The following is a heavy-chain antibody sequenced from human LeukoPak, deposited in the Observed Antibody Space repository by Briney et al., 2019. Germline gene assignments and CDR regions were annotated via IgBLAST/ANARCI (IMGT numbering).Heavy chain of an antibody. Sequence: GGSLRLSCAASGFTFNNHYMTWVRQAPGKGLEWVANIKQDGSETYYLDSVKGRFTISRDNAKNSLYLQMNNVRAEDTAVYYCARDSLGGSCYVSWGQGTLVTVSS. CDR3: ARDSLGGSCYVS. CDR2: IKQDGSET. J-gene: IGHJ5*02. CDR1: GFTFNNHY. D-gene: IGHD3-22*01. V-gene: IGHV3-7*04.